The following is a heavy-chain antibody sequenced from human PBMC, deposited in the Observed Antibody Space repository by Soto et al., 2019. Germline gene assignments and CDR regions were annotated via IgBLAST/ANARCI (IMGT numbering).Heavy chain of an antibody. D-gene: IGHD3-16*01. CDR1: GYSFTNND. V-gene: IGHV1-8*01. J-gene: IGHJ5*02. CDR3: ARMATFGSLNWFDP. Sequence: ASVKVSCKASGYSFTNNDVSWVRQATGQGLEWMGRMNPGSGDTGYAQKFQGRVTMTRDISIATAYMELSSLRSDDTAIYYCARMATFGSLNWFDPWGQGTLVTVSS. CDR2: MNPGSGDT.